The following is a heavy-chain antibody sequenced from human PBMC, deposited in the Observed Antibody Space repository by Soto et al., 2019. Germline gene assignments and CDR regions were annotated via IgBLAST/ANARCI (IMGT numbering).Heavy chain of an antibody. CDR1: GFTFSICS. D-gene: IGHD3-10*01. CDR2: IIVMGGST. J-gene: IGHJ4*02. V-gene: IGHV3-23*01. Sequence: GEFLRPSYAASGFTFSICSKSLIRQTPVKGLEWVLVIIVMGGSTYYADSLKGLFTISRDNSKNTLYLQLNSLRAEDTAVYYCVLWLPYFFDYWGQGTLVTVSS. CDR3: VLWLPYFFDY.